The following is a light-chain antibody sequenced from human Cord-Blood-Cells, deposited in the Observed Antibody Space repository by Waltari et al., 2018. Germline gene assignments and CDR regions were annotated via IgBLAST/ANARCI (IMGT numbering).Light chain of an antibody. CDR2: AAS. CDR3: QQRYSTLWT. J-gene: IGKJ1*01. Sequence: DIQMTQSPSSLSASVGDRVTITCRASQSISSYLNWYQQKPGKAPKILIYAASSLQSGVPSRFSCSGSGTDFTLTISSLLPEDFATYYCQQRYSTLWTFGQGTKVEIK. CDR1: QSISSY. V-gene: IGKV1-39*01.